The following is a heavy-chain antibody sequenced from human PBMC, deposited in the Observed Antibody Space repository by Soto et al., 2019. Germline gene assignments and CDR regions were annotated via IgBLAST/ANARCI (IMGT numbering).Heavy chain of an antibody. CDR1: GFTLKNAW. J-gene: IGHJ4*02. Sequence: EVQLVESGGGLVKPGGSLRLSCSASGFTLKNAWFNWVRQAPGQGLEWVGRVRSKDDGGTNEYPAPVKARFSISRVESKNMLYLQMNSLKTEDTALYYCTTGYIGGTVASTYFDFSGRGTLATVSS. D-gene: IGHD2-15*01. V-gene: IGHV3-15*07. CDR2: VRSKDDGGTN. CDR3: TTGYIGGTVASTYFDF.